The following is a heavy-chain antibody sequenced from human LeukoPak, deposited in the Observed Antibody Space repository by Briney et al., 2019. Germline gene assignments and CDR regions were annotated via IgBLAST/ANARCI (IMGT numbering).Heavy chain of an antibody. CDR1: GGSFSGYY. CDR3: ARASQSIAAAGYDY. Sequence: SETLSLTCDVSGGSFSGYYWSWIRQPPGKGLEWIGEINHSGSTNYNPSLKSPITISVDKSKNHFPMQLSPVTAADTDLYYCARASQSIAAAGYDYWGQGTLVTVSS. CDR2: INHSGST. D-gene: IGHD6-13*01. V-gene: IGHV4-34*01. J-gene: IGHJ4*02.